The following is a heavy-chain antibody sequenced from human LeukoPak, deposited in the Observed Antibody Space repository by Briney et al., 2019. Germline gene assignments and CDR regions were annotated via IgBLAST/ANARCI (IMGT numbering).Heavy chain of an antibody. CDR1: GGSISSYY. J-gene: IGHJ4*02. Sequence: SETLSLTCTIYGGSISSYYWSWIRQPAGKELEWIGQIYTSGSTTYNPSLKSRVTISVDTSKKQFSLKLSSATAADKAVYYCGREENYYDNSEHSSYFDYWGQGTLVTVSS. V-gene: IGHV4-4*07. D-gene: IGHD3-22*01. CDR3: GREENYYDNSEHSSYFDY. CDR2: IYTSGST.